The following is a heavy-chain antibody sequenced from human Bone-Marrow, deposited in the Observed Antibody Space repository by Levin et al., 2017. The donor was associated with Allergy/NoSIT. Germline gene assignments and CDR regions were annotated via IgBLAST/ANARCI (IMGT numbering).Heavy chain of an antibody. J-gene: IGHJ6*03. CDR2: LDGSSGKT. Sequence: GESLKISCRISGFIFADYAMNWVRQAPGRGLEWVSSLDGSSGKTHYADSVKGRFTISREYSKNTLFLQMNSLRAEDTARYYCAKAETTVMLDYSYFDVWGEGTAVTVSS. V-gene: IGHV3-23*01. CDR1: GFIFADYA. D-gene: IGHD4-17*01. CDR3: AKAETTVMLDYSYFDV.